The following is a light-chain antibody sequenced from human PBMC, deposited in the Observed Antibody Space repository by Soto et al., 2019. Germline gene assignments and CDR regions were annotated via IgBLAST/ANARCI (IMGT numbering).Light chain of an antibody. CDR1: QSIRTW. Sequence: DVQMADSPSTQTASIASRVTITCRASQSIRTWLAWYQQKPGKAPKLLIYDASSLESGVPSRFSGSGSGRAFILTISSLQPDDFATYYCQQYNRYSGRFGQGTKVDIK. J-gene: IGKJ1*01. V-gene: IGKV1-5*01. CDR2: DAS. CDR3: QQYNRYSGR.